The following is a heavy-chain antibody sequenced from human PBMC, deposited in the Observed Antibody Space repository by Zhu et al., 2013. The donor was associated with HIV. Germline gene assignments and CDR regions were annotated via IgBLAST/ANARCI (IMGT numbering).Heavy chain of an antibody. Sequence: QVHLVQSGAEVKKPGSSVKVSCKASGGTFSSTTISWVRQAPGQGLEWMGGIIPILGIPNYSQKFQDRVTITADELTSTAYMELSSLRSEDTAVYYCASEGVRITLGSYHYPLTSWGQGSLVTVSS. D-gene: IGHD3-16*02. CDR2: IIPILGIP. V-gene: IGHV1-69*10. J-gene: IGHJ5*02. CDR3: ASEGVRITLGSYHYPLTS. CDR1: GGTFSSTT.